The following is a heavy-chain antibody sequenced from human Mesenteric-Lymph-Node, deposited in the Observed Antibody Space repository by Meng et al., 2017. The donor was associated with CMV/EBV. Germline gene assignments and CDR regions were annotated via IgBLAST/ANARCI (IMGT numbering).Heavy chain of an antibody. D-gene: IGHD3-22*01. J-gene: IGHJ4*02. Sequence: GESLKISCAASGFTFSDYMLNWLRQAPGKGLEWVSSIDYSGSDRYYADSVKGRFTISRDNAKNTLYLQMNSLRAEDTALYYCARATYYYDSSGYKITYYFDYWGQGTLVTVSS. CDR1: GFTFSDYM. CDR2: IDYSGSDR. CDR3: ARATYYYDSSGYKITYYFDY. V-gene: IGHV3-21*01.